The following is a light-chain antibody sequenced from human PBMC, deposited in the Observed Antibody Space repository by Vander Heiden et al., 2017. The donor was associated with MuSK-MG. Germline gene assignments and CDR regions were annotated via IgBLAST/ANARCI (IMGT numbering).Light chain of an antibody. Sequence: QSALTQPASVSGSPGQSITISCTGSSSDIGAYDYVSWYQQHTGRAPKLIIYDVTHRPSGVSARFSGSKSGNTASLTISGLQPDDEAYYYCSSYTTAATVIFGGGTKMTVL. V-gene: IGLV2-14*03. CDR2: DVT. J-gene: IGLJ2*01. CDR3: SSYTTAATVI. CDR1: SSDIGAYDY.